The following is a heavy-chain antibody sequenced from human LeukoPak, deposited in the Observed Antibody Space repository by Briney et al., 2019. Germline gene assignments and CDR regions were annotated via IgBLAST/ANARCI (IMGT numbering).Heavy chain of an antibody. V-gene: IGHV1-2*02. Sequence: ASVKVSCKASGYTFTVYYMHWVRQAPGQGLEWMGWINPNSGGTNYAQKFQGRVTMTRDTSISTAYMELSRLRSDDTAVYYCARDSTVTTLPFDPWGQGTLVTVSS. CDR2: INPNSGGT. CDR1: GYTFTVYY. J-gene: IGHJ5*02. D-gene: IGHD4-17*01. CDR3: ARDSTVTTLPFDP.